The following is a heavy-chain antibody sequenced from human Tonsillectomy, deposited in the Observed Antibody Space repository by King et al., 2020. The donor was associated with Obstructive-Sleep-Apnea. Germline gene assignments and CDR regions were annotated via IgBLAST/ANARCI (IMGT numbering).Heavy chain of an antibody. CDR3: ARGGPFGVVTPRGDFDY. Sequence: HVQLVESGGGVVQPGRSLRLSCAASGFSFSSFAMHWVRQAPGKGLEWVAIISYDGSKKNYADSVKGRLTISRDNSKNTLYLQMNSLRAEDTAVYFCARGGPFGVVTPRGDFDYWGQGTLVTVSS. CDR2: ISYDGSKK. J-gene: IGHJ4*02. V-gene: IGHV3-30*04. D-gene: IGHD3-3*01. CDR1: GFSFSSFA.